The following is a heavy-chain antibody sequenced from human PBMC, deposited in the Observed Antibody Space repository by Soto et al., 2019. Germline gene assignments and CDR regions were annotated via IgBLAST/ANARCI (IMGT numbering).Heavy chain of an antibody. V-gene: IGHV1-18*01. Sequence: GASVKVSCKASGYTFTSYGISWVRQAPGQGLEWMGWISAYNGNTNYAQKLQGRVTMTTDTSTSTAYMELRSLRSDDTAVYYCARDSSTMVRGVILYYFDYWGQGTLVTVSS. J-gene: IGHJ4*02. D-gene: IGHD3-10*01. CDR3: ARDSSTMVRGVILYYFDY. CDR1: GYTFTSYG. CDR2: ISAYNGNT.